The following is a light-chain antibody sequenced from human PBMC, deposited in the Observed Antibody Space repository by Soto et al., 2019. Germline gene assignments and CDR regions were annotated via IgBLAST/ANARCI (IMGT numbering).Light chain of an antibody. CDR3: CSYAGSSTLYV. CDR2: EVS. V-gene: IGLV2-23*02. Sequence: QSVLTQPASVSGSPGQSITISCTGTSSDVGSYNLVSWYQQHPGKAPKLMIYEVSKRPSGVSNRFSGSKSGNTASLTISGLQAEDEADYYCCSYAGSSTLYVFGTGTEVTV. CDR1: SSDVGSYNL. J-gene: IGLJ1*01.